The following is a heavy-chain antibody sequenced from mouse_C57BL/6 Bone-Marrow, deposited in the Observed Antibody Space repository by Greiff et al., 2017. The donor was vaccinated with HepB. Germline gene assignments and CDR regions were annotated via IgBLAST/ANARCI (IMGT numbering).Heavy chain of an antibody. Sequence: EVMLVESGGGLVKPGGSLKLSCAASGFTFSDYGMHWVRQAPEKGLEWVAYISSGSSTIYYADTVKGRFTISRDNAKNTLFLQMTSLRSEDTAMYYCARMLVYAMDYWGQGTSVTVSS. CDR2: ISSGSSTI. CDR1: GFTFSDYG. CDR3: ARMLVYAMDY. V-gene: IGHV5-17*01. J-gene: IGHJ4*01.